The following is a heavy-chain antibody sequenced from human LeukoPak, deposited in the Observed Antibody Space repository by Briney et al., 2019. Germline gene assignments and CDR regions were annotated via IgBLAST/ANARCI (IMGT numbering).Heavy chain of an antibody. CDR1: GFIFSSYG. J-gene: IGHJ4*02. CDR3: ARAPGTLKYYGSSGYMDF. Sequence: GGSLRLSCAASGFIFSSYGMHWVRQAPGKGLEWVAVILDDGSNKYYGDSVRGRFTISRDSSQNTLYLQMNSLRAEDTAVYYCARAPGTLKYYGSSGYMDFWGQRALVTVSS. V-gene: IGHV3-33*01. D-gene: IGHD3-22*01. CDR2: ILDDGSNK.